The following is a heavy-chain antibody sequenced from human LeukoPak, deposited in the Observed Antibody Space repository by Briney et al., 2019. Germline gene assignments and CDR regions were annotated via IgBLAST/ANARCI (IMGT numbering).Heavy chain of an antibody. D-gene: IGHD3-10*01. V-gene: IGHV1-46*03. CDR3: ARHGSGRYYPAEGRVDY. Sequence: ASVKVSCKAFGYGFTSYYIHWVRQTPGQGLEWMGIINPSVGGTTYARKFQGRVTMTRDTSTSTVYMELSSLRSEDTAVYYCARHGSGRYYPAEGRVDYWGQGTLVTVSS. CDR2: INPSVGGT. CDR1: GYGFTSYY. J-gene: IGHJ4*02.